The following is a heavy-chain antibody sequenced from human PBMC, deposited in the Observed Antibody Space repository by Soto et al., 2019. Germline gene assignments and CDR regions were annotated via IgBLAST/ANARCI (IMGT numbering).Heavy chain of an antibody. V-gene: IGHV1-18*01. D-gene: IGHD3-10*01. CDR1: GYTFPTYG. CDR2: ISGHNGIT. CDR3: ATDRAGSGNFYY. Sequence: GASVKVSCKASGYTFPTYGITWVRQAPGQGLEWMGWISGHNGITNFAQKFQGRATMTTDTSTSTAYMELRSLRSDDTAVYYCATDRAGSGNFYYWGQGTLVTVSA. J-gene: IGHJ4*02.